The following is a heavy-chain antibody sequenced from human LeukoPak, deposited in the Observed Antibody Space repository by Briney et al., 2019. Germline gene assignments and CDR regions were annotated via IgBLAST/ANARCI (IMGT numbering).Heavy chain of an antibody. J-gene: IGHJ5*02. D-gene: IGHD2-15*01. V-gene: IGHV4-34*01. Sequence: SETLSLTCAVYGGSFSGYYWSWIRQPPEKGLEWIGEINHSGSTNYNPSLKSRVTISVDTSKNQFSLKLSSVTAADTAVYYCARGVVVVAVWFDPWGQGTLVTVSS. CDR1: GGSFSGYY. CDR3: ARGVVVVAVWFDP. CDR2: INHSGST.